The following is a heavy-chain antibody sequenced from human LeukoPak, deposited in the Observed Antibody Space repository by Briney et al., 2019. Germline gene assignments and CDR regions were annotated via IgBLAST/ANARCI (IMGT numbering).Heavy chain of an antibody. CDR1: GFTVSSNY. Sequence: PGGSLRLSCAASGFTVSSNYMSWVRQAPGKGLEWVSVIYSGGSTYYADSVKGRFTISRDSSKNTLYLQMNSLRAEDTAVYYCASDNYDGAFDIWGQGTMVTVSS. D-gene: IGHD3-22*01. J-gene: IGHJ3*02. CDR3: ASDNYDGAFDI. V-gene: IGHV3-53*01. CDR2: IYSGGST.